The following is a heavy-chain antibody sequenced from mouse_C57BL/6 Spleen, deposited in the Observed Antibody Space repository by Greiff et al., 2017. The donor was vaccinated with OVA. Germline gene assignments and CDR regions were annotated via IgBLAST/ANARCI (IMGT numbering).Heavy chain of an antibody. J-gene: IGHJ2*01. CDR2: IYPGSGST. CDR1: GYTFTSYW. D-gene: IGHD2-3*01. CDR3: ARYDGYYGY. Sequence: QVHVKQPGAELVKPGASVKMSCKASGYTFTSYWITWVKQRPGQGLEWIGDIYPGSGSTNYNEKFKSKATLTVDTSSSTAYMQLSSLTSEDSAVYYCARYDGYYGYWGQGTTLTVSS. V-gene: IGHV1-55*01.